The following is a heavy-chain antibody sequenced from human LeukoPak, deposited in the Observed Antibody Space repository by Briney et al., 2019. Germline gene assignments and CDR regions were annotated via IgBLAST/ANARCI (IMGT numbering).Heavy chain of an antibody. V-gene: IGHV3-64*01. J-gene: IGHJ6*02. Sequence: PGGSLRLSCAASGFTFSRYSMHWVRQAPGKGLEYVSAISSNGGSTYYANSVKGRFTISRDNAKNSLYLQMNNLKAEDTALYYCAKDMRGSSWTAPYYYYAMDVWGQGTTVTVSS. D-gene: IGHD6-13*01. CDR1: GFTFSRYS. CDR2: ISSNGGST. CDR3: AKDMRGSSWTAPYYYYAMDV.